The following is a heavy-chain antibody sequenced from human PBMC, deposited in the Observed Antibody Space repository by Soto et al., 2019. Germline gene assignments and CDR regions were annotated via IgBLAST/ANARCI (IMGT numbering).Heavy chain of an antibody. CDR2: IWYDGSNK. CDR1: GFTFSSYG. Sequence: QVQLVESGGGVVQPGRSLRLSCAASGFTFSSYGMHWVRQAPGKGLEWVAVIWYDGSNKYYADSVKGRVTISRDNSKNTMYLLMNSLIAGDKVVYYCARGQASSIAARLYYYYYMDVWGKGATVTVSS. J-gene: IGHJ6*03. V-gene: IGHV3-33*01. CDR3: ARGQASSIAARLYYYYYMDV. D-gene: IGHD6-6*01.